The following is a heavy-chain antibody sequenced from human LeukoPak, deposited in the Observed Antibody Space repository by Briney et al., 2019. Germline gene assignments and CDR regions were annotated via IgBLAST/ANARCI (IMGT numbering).Heavy chain of an antibody. Sequence: VKVSCKASGGTFSSYAISWVRQAPGQGLEWMGGIIPIFGTANYAQKFQGRVTITADESTSTAYMELSSLRSEDTAVYYCASAIQPAYYYYYMDVWGKGTTVTVSS. J-gene: IGHJ6*03. CDR3: ASAIQPAYYYYYMDV. CDR2: IIPIFGTA. CDR1: GGTFSSYA. V-gene: IGHV1-69*01. D-gene: IGHD5-18*01.